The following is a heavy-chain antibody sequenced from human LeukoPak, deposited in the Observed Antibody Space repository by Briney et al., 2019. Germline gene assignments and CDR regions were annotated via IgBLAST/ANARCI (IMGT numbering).Heavy chain of an antibody. D-gene: IGHD5-24*01. J-gene: IGHJ4*02. V-gene: IGHV4-59*12. CDR2: IYYSGST. CDR1: GGSISSYY. CDR3: VRDRWVGYFGG. Sequence: SETLSLTCTVSGGSISSYYWSWIRQPPGKGLEWIGYIYYSGSTNYNPSLKSRVTISVDTSKNQFSLKLSSVTAADTAVYYCVRDRWVGYFGGWGQGTLVTVSS.